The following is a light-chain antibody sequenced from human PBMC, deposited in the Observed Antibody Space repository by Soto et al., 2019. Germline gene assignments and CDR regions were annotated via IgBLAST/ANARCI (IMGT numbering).Light chain of an antibody. V-gene: IGKV4-1*01. J-gene: IGKJ1*01. CDR2: WAS. CDR1: QSVFSRFRNKNY. Sequence: DIVMTQSPDSLTLSLGERATINCKSSQSVFSRFRNKNYLGWFQQKPGQPPRLLIYWASTRESGVSDRFSGSGSGTDFTLTINSLQAEDVAVYYCQQYKNWPPCTFGQGTKVEIK. CDR3: QQYKNWPPCT.